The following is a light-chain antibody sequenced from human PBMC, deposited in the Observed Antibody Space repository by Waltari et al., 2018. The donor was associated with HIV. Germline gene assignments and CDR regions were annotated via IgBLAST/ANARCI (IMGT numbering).Light chain of an antibody. CDR2: RNN. J-gene: IGLJ1*01. V-gene: IGLV1-47*01. CDR1: SSNIGSNY. CDR3: AAWDDSLSGYV. Sequence: QSVLTQPPSASGTPGQRVTISCSGSSSNIGSNYVYWYQQLPGTAPKLRIYRNNQRPSGVPDRFSGSKSGTSASLAISGLRSEDEAEYYCAAWDDSLSGYVFGTGTKVTVL.